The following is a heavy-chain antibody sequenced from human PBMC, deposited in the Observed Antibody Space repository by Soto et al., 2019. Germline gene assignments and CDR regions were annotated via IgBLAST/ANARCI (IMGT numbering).Heavy chain of an antibody. Sequence: EVVLLESGGGLVQPGGSLRLSCEVSGFAFSFYGMSWVRQAPGKGLEWVASISGNGGTTYYAASGKGRFTFSRDNSKNTLYLQMNNLRGEDTAVYYCAKDRGGFTNGWEFFDSWGQGTLVTVSS. J-gene: IGHJ4*02. CDR3: AKDRGGFTNGWEFFDS. V-gene: IGHV3-23*01. CDR1: GFAFSFYG. CDR2: ISGNGGTT. D-gene: IGHD3-10*01.